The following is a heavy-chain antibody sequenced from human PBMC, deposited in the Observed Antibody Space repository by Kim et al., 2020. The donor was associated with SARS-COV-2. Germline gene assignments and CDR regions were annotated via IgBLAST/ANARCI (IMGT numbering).Heavy chain of an antibody. Sequence: GGSLRLSCAASRFIFSDYYMSWIRQAPGKGLEWVSSISSSGSYTNYADSVKGRFTISRDNAKNSLYLQMNSLRAEDTAVYYCARDRCSSTKCIASFYYYGLDVWGQGTTVTVSS. V-gene: IGHV3-11*05. CDR2: ISSSGSYT. J-gene: IGHJ6*02. CDR3: ARDRCSSTKCIASFYYYGLDV. D-gene: IGHD2-2*01. CDR1: RFIFSDYY.